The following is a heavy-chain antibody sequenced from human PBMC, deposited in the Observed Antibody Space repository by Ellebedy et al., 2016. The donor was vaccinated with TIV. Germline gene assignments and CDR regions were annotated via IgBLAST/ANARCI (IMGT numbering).Heavy chain of an antibody. D-gene: IGHD1-26*01. CDR2: ISPSTTST. CDR3: AAALSGTFYFHY. Sequence: GESLKISCAASEFTFTDYYMSWIRQSPGKGLEWLSYISPSTTSTNYADSVRGRFAISRDNAKNSLYLQMNSLRVEDAAVYYCAAALSGTFYFHYWGQGTLVTVSS. CDR1: EFTFTDYY. J-gene: IGHJ4*02. V-gene: IGHV3-11*03.